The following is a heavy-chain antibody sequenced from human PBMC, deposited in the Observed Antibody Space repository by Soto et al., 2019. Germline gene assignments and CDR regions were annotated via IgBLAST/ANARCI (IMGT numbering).Heavy chain of an antibody. V-gene: IGHV1-18*04. CDR1: GYTFTSYG. D-gene: IGHD2-2*01. J-gene: IGHJ4*02. CDR3: ARSEGDLYCSSTSCFHAPSRPTDY. CDR2: MSAYNGNT. Sequence: ASVKVSCKASGYTFTSYGISWVRQAPGQGLEWMGWMSAYNGNTNYAQKLHGRVTMTTDASTSTAYMELRSLRSDDTAVYYCARSEGDLYCSSTSCFHAPSRPTDYWGQGTLVTVSS.